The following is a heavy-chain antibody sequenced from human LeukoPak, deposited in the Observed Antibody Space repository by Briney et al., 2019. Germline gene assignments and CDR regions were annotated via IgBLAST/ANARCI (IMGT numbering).Heavy chain of an antibody. CDR1: GYTFTSYG. Sequence: ASVKVSCKASGYTFTSYGISWVRQAPGQGLEWMGWISAYNGNTNYAQKLQGRVTMTTDTSTSTAYMELRSLRSDDTAVYYCARDAQAVTVTTSNWFDPWGQGTLVPVSS. J-gene: IGHJ5*02. CDR2: ISAYNGNT. D-gene: IGHD4-17*01. V-gene: IGHV1-18*01. CDR3: ARDAQAVTVTTSNWFDP.